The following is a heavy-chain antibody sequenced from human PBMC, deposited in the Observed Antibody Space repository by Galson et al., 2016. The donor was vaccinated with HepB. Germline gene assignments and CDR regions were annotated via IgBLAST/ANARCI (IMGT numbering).Heavy chain of an antibody. CDR2: ISDSEST. D-gene: IGHD2-2*02. CDR3: AKDEGFYNGMDF. J-gene: IGHJ6*02. V-gene: IGHV4-61*01. Sequence: ETLSLTCTVSGGSVSSASHYWSWVRQPTGKGLEWIGYISDSESTNYNPSLKGRVTISLDRSKNQFSLRLNSVIAADTAVYYCAKDEGFYNGMDFWGQGTMVTVSS. CDR1: GGSVSSASHY.